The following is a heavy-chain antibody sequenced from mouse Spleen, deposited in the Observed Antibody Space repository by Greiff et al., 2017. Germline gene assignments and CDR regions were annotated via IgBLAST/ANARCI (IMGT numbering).Heavy chain of an antibody. V-gene: IGHV14-4*01. Sequence: EVQLQQSGAELVRPGASVKLSCTASGFNIKDDYMHWVKQRPEQGLEWIGWIDPEIGDTEYASKFQGKATITADTSSNTAYLQLSSLTSEDTAVYYCTREPFGYWGQGTTLTVS. J-gene: IGHJ2*01. CDR2: IDPEIGDT. CDR3: TREPFGY. CDR1: GFNIKDDY.